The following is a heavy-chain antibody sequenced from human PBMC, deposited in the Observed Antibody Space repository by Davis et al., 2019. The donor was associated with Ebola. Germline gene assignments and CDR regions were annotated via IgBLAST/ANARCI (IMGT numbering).Heavy chain of an antibody. CDR1: GFTFNHYA. Sequence: GESLKISCVASGFTFNHYAMSWVRQAPGKGLEWVSGIGDIGHRINYADSVKGRFIISRDNSKNTLYLQMNSLRAEDTAIYYCAKRAMTNVWFDYWGQGAQLTVST. V-gene: IGHV3-23*01. CDR3: AKRAMTNVWFDY. J-gene: IGHJ4*02. CDR2: IGDIGHRI. D-gene: IGHD2-8*01.